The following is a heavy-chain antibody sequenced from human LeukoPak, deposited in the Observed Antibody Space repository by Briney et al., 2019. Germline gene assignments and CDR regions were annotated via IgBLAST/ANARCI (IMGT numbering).Heavy chain of an antibody. Sequence: PSETLSLTCTVSGGSISSYYWSWIRQPPGKGLEWIGCIYYSGSTNYNPSFKSRVTISVDTSKNQFSLKLSSVTAADTAVYYCARLTVTDYYYYYYYMDVWGKGTTVTVSS. CDR1: GGSISSYY. V-gene: IGHV4-59*12. CDR3: ARLTVTDYYYYYYYMDV. CDR2: IYYSGST. J-gene: IGHJ6*03. D-gene: IGHD4-11*01.